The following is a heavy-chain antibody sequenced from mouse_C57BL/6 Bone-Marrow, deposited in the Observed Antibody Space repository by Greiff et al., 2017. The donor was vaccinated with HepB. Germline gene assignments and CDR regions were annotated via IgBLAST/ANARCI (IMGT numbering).Heavy chain of an antibody. CDR2: VNPSNGGT. J-gene: IGHJ4*01. D-gene: IGHD2-4*01. CDR3: ERVGIYYESLYAMDY. CDR1: GYTFTSYW. V-gene: IGHV1-53*01. Sequence: QVQLQQPGTELVKPGASVKLSCKASGYTFTSYWMHWVKQRPGQGLEWIGYVNPSNGGTNYNEKFKSKATLTVDKTSSTAYMQLSSLTSEDSAVYYCERVGIYYESLYAMDYWGQGTSVTVSS.